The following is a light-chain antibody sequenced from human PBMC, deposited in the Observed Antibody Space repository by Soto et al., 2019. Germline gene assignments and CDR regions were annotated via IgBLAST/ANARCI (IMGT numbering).Light chain of an antibody. CDR2: RDS. CDR1: NIGSKN. CDR3: QVWDSSTARV. J-gene: IGLJ3*02. Sequence: SYELTPPLSVSVALGQTARITCGGNNIGSKNVYWYQQKPGQAPVLVIYRDSNRPSGIPERFSGSNSGNTATLTISRAQAGDEADYYCQVWDSSTARVFGGGTKLTVL. V-gene: IGLV3-9*01.